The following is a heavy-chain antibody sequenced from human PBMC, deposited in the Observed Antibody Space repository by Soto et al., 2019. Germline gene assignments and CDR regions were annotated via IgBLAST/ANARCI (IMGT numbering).Heavy chain of an antibody. J-gene: IGHJ4*02. D-gene: IGHD1-1*01. Sequence: ASETLSLTCNVSGFAISRGYYWSWVRQPPGKGLEWIGSIYPSVSSYHNPSLESRLTLPIDTSKNQFTLKLASVTAADTALYYCAREKVGTTSFDNWGQGTQVTVSS. V-gene: IGHV4-38-2*02. CDR1: GFAISRGYY. CDR2: IYPSVSS. CDR3: AREKVGTTSFDN.